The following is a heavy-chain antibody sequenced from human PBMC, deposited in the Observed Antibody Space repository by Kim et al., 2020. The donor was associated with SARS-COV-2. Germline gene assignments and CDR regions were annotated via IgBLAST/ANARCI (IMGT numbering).Heavy chain of an antibody. J-gene: IGHJ4*02. CDR3: AKGWDTTTAFSCYFDY. D-gene: IGHD5-18*01. Sequence: GGSLRLSCAASGFTFNNYGFHWVRQAPGKGLEWVAVISHDGNNKYYADSVKGRFTLSRDNSKNILYLQMDSLRVEDTAVYYCAKGWDTTTAFSCYFDYWRQGTVVTVSS. CDR1: GFTFNNYG. CDR2: ISHDGNNK. V-gene: IGHV3-30*18.